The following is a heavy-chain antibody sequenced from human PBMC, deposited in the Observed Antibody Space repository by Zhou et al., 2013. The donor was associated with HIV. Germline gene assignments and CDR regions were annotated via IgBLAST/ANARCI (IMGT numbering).Heavy chain of an antibody. CDR1: GGSISTSDYY. CDR2: IYHSGST. D-gene: IGHD3-10*02. J-gene: IGHJ4*02. Sequence: QVQLRESGPGLVKPPGTLSLTCTVSGGSISTSDYYWGWIRQTPGKGLEWIASIYHSGSTYYSPSLRSRVSISVDTSKNQFFLKLTSVTAADTAVYYCARNLRTMFEDYWGQGILVTVSS. CDR3: ARNLRTMFEDY. V-gene: IGHV4-39*07.